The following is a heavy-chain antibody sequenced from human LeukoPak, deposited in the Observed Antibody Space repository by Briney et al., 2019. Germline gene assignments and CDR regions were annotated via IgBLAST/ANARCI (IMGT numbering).Heavy chain of an antibody. Sequence: PSGTLSLTCAVSGGSISSSDWWSWVRQPPGKGLEWIGEIYHSGSTNYNPSLKSRVTISLDMFKNQFSLKVSSVTAADTAVYYCASSWTEGYWGPGTLVTVSS. CDR3: ASSWTEGY. CDR2: IYHSGST. D-gene: IGHD3/OR15-3a*01. V-gene: IGHV4-4*02. J-gene: IGHJ4*02. CDR1: GGSISSSDW.